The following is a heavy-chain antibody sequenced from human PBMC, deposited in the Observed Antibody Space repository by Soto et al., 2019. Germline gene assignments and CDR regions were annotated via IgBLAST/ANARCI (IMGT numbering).Heavy chain of an antibody. CDR1: GYTFTSYA. CDR3: ARAWGSYLNFDY. D-gene: IGHD3-16*02. Sequence: ASVKVSCKASGYTFTSYAMHWVRQAPGQRLEWMGWINAGNGNTKYSQKFQGRVTITRDTSASTAYMELSSLRSEDTAVYYCARAWGSYLNFDYWGQGTLVTVSS. V-gene: IGHV1-3*01. J-gene: IGHJ4*02. CDR2: INAGNGNT.